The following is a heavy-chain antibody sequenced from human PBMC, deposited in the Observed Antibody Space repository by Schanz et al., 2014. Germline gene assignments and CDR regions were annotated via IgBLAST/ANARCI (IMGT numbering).Heavy chain of an antibody. CDR3: AKDGIMVQGVIWERYFDS. J-gene: IGHJ4*02. CDR1: GFTFSTYA. V-gene: IGHV3-23*04. D-gene: IGHD3-10*01. Sequence: VHLVESGGGVVQPGGSLRLSCSASGFTFSTYAMSWVRQAPGKGLEWVSGIGGSGDSTHYADSVKGRFIISRDNSKNTLYLQMNSLRAEDTALYYCAKDGIMVQGVIWERYFDSWGQGTLVTVSS. CDR2: IGGSGDST.